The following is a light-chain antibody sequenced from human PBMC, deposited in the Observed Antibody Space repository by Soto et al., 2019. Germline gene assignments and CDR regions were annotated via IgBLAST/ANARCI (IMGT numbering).Light chain of an antibody. CDR1: QSVSSY. V-gene: IGKV3-11*01. Sequence: EIVLTQPPATLSLSPGERATLSCRASQSVSSYLAWYQQKPGQAPRLLIYDASNRATGIPARFSGSGSGTDFTLTISSLEPEDFAVYYCQQRSNWPALTFGGGTTVEIK. J-gene: IGKJ4*01. CDR2: DAS. CDR3: QQRSNWPALT.